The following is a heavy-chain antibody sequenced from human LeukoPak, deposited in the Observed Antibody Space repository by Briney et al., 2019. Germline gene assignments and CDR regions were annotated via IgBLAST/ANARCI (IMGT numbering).Heavy chain of an antibody. J-gene: IGHJ3*02. CDR3: VRGRYSSSWSAFDI. D-gene: IGHD6-13*01. Sequence: SETLSLTCTASGDSITSSSYYWGWIRQPPGKGLEWIGSVHYSGNAYYNGSLKSRVTISVDTSKNQFSLNLKYVTAADTAVFYCVRGRYSSSWSAFDIWGQGAMVTVSP. CDR1: GDSITSSSYY. CDR2: VHYSGNA. V-gene: IGHV4-39*01.